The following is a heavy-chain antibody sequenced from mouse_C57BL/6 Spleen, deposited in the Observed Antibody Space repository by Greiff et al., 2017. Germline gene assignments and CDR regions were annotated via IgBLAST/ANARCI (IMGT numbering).Heavy chain of an antibody. CDR3: ARYGNYVYYYAMDY. D-gene: IGHD2-1*01. V-gene: IGHV5-4*01. J-gene: IGHJ4*01. CDR2: ISDGGSYT. Sequence: EVQVVESGGGLVKPRGSLKLSCAASGFTFSSYAMSWVRQTPEKRLEWVATISDGGSYTYYPDNVKGRFTISRDNAKNNLYLQMSHLKSEDTAMYYCARYGNYVYYYAMDYWGQGTSVTVSS. CDR1: GFTFSSYA.